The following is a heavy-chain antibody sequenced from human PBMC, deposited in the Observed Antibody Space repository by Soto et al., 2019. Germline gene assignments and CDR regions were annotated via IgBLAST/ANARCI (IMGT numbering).Heavy chain of an antibody. CDR2: IIPFFGTA. CDR3: ARSGFRSSPLDY. Sequence: SVKVSCKASGGTFSSYAISWVRQAPGQGLEWMGGIIPFFGTANYAQKFQGRVTITADESTSTAYLELSSLRSEDTAVYYCARSGFRSSPLDYWGQGTLVTVSS. V-gene: IGHV1-69*13. J-gene: IGHJ4*02. CDR1: GGTFSSYA. D-gene: IGHD6-13*01.